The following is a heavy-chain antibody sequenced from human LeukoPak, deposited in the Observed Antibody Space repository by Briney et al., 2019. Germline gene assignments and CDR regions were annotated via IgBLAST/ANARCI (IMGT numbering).Heavy chain of an antibody. CDR2: IRSRGGTI. J-gene: IGHJ4*02. D-gene: IGHD6-19*01. V-gene: IGHV3-48*04. CDR3: AKDTVNSGSSY. CDR1: GFTFSSYG. Sequence: PGGSLRLSCAASGFTFSSYGMHWVRQAPGKGLEWVSYIRSRGGTIYYADSVKGRFTISRDNAKNSLYLQMNSLRAADTAVYYCAKDTVNSGSSYWGQGTLVTVSS.